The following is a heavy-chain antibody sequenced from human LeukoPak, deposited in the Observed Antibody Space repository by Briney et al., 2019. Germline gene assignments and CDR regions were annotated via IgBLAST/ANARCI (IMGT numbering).Heavy chain of an antibody. Sequence: GGSLRLSYVASGFTFSNHWMHWVRQNPGKGLVWVSRIKGDGSSISHADSVTGRFTISRDNAKNTLYLQMNNLRAEDTGVYYCVRDGVGAPPFDYWGEGILVTVSS. D-gene: IGHD1-26*01. CDR1: GFTFSNHW. J-gene: IGHJ4*02. CDR2: IKGDGSSI. CDR3: VRDGVGAPPFDY. V-gene: IGHV3-74*01.